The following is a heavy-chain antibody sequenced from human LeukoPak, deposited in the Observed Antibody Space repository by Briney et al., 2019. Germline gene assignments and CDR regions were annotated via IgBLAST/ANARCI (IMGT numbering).Heavy chain of an antibody. CDR2: VSANNGNT. V-gene: IGHV1-18*01. D-gene: IGHD4-17*01. CDR1: GYTFTTFG. Sequence: GASVKVSCKVSGYTFTTFGINWVRQAPGQGLEWMGWVSANNGNTNYAQKLQGRVTMTTDTSTDTAYMELRSLRSDDTAIYYCAGAVTVTTGPLGYWGQGTLVTVSS. J-gene: IGHJ4*02. CDR3: AGAVTVTTGPLGY.